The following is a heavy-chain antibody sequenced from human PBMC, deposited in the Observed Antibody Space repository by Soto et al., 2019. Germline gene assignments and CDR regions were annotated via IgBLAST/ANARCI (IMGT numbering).Heavy chain of an antibody. V-gene: IGHV4-39*01. D-gene: IGHD3-22*01. CDR2: IYYNGDS. Sequence: PSETLCVTCSVSGGSMSGSTYHWGWIRQPPGKGLVWIGSIYYNGDSYYNPSLRSRVALSVDTSKNQFSLRLNSVTVADTAVYFCSVLLGYYSLCRGHGTLVTVYS. J-gene: IGHJ1*01. CDR3: SVLLGYYSLC. CDR1: GGSMSGSTYH.